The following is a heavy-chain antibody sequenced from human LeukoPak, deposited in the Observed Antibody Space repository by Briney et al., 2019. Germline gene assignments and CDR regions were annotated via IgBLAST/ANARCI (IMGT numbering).Heavy chain of an antibody. V-gene: IGHV3-7*01. CDR2: IKQDGSEK. Sequence: PGGSLRLSCAASGFTFSSYWMSWVRQAPGKGLEWVANIKQDGSEKYYVDPVKGRFTISRDNAENSLYLQMNSLRADDTAMYYCAREYYFSHIDGWGKGTTVTVSS. J-gene: IGHJ6*03. CDR1: GFTFSSYW. CDR3: AREYYFSHIDG. D-gene: IGHD3-10*01.